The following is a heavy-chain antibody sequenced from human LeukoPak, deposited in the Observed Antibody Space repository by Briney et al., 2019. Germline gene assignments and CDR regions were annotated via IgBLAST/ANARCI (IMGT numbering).Heavy chain of an antibody. V-gene: IGHV3-48*01. J-gene: IGHJ4*02. CDR2: ISSSSSTI. D-gene: IGHD2-2*02. CDR1: GFTFSSYS. CDR3: ARESCSSTSCYTETGIDS. Sequence: GSLRLSCAASGFTFSSYSMNWVRQAPGKGLEWVSYISSSSSTIYYADSVKGRFTISRDNPKNSLYLQMNSLRAEDTAVYYCARESCSSTSCYTETGIDSWGQGTLVTVSS.